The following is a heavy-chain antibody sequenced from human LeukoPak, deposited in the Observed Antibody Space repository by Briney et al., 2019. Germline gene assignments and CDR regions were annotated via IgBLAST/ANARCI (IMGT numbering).Heavy chain of an antibody. J-gene: IGHJ4*02. V-gene: IGHV4-59*08. CDR3: ARHSRGYNYGGVVDY. Sequence: PSETLSLTCTVSGGSISSYYWSWIRQPPGKGLEWIGYIYYSGSTNYNPSLKSRVTISVDTSKNHFSLRLSSVTAADTAVYYCARHSRGYNYGGVVDYWGQGHLVIVSS. CDR1: GGSISSYY. CDR2: IYYSGST. D-gene: IGHD5-18*01.